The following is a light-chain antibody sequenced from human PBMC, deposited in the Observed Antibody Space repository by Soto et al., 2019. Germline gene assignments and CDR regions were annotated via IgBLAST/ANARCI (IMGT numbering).Light chain of an antibody. V-gene: IGKV1-39*01. CDR2: AAS. CDR1: QSIGNY. CDR3: QLATSTLWT. J-gene: IGKJ1*01. Sequence: DIQMTKSQSSLSASVGDRVTITCRASQSIGNYLNWFQQRPGKAPKLLIFAASNLQSGVPSRFSGGGSGADFTLTISSLQPDDSATYYCQLATSTLWTFGQGTKVEIK.